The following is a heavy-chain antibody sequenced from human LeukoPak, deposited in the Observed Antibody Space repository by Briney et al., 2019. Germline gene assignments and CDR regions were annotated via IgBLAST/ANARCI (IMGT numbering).Heavy chain of an antibody. V-gene: IGHV4-4*07. J-gene: IGHJ4*02. CDR3: ARDADPRDSSGWYYFDY. CDR2: IYTSGST. Sequence: KPSETLSLTCTVSGGSISSYYWSWIRQPAGKGLEWIGRIYTSGSTNYNPSLKSRVTMSVDTSKNQFSLKLSSVTAADTAVYYCARDADPRDSSGWYYFDYWGQGTLVTVSS. CDR1: GGSISSYY. D-gene: IGHD6-19*01.